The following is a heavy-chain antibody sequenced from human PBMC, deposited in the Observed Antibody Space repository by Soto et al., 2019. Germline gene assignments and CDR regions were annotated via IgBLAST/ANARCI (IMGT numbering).Heavy chain of an antibody. D-gene: IGHD3-22*01. V-gene: IGHV4-39*01. J-gene: IGHJ6*02. Sequence: SGTLSLTCTVSGGSLSSSSYYWGWIRPPPGKGVGWIGNVYYGGSTYYNPSLKSRVTISVETSKSQFSLKLSSVTAADTAVYYCAGGDYYHSSGYYFYYYTMDVWGQGTTVTVSS. CDR3: AGGDYYHSSGYYFYYYTMDV. CDR2: VYYGGST. CDR1: GGSLSSSSYY.